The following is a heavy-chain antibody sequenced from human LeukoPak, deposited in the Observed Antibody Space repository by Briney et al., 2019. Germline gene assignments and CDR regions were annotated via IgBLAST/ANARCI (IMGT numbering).Heavy chain of an antibody. CDR2: ISGSGGST. V-gene: IGHV3-23*01. Sequence: GGSLRLSCAASGFTFSSYAMSWVRQAPGKGLEWVSAISGSGGSTYYADSVKGRFTISRGNSKNTLYLQMNSLRAEDTAVYCCAKGFVSVAGTFDYWGQGTLVTVSS. J-gene: IGHJ4*02. CDR1: GFTFSSYA. D-gene: IGHD6-19*01. CDR3: AKGFVSVAGTFDY.